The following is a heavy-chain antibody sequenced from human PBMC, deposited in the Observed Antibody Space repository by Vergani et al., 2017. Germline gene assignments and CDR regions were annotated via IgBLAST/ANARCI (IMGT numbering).Heavy chain of an antibody. Sequence: EVQLVQSGPEVKEPGDSLRISCKGSGFSFSSSWIGWVRQLPGKGLEGMGIIYPGDSETRYSPSFQGQVTISADRSKSTTYLQWTSLKASDTAVYYCARRQYVGSWVVSWFDPWGQGTLVTVSS. D-gene: IGHD2-21*01. J-gene: IGHJ5*02. CDR1: GFSFSSSW. CDR3: ARRQYVGSWVVSWFDP. CDR2: IYPGDSET. V-gene: IGHV5-51*01.